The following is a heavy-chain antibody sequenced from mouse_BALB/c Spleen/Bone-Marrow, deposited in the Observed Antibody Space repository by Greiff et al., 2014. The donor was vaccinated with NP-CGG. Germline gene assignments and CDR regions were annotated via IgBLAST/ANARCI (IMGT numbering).Heavy chain of an antibody. J-gene: IGHJ4*01. D-gene: IGHD1-1*01. CDR3: ARSNYVGYYAMDY. CDR1: GFTFSSFG. Sequence: EVKLVESGGGLVQPGGSRKLSCAASGFTFSSFGTHWVRQAPEKGLEWVAYISSDSSTIYYADTVKGRFTISRDNPKNTLFLQITSLRSEDTAMYYCARSNYVGYYAMDYWGQGTSVTVSS. CDR2: ISSDSSTI. V-gene: IGHV5-17*02.